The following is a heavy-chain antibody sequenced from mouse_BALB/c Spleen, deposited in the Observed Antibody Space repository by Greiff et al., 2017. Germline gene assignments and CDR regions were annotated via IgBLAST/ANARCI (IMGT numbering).Heavy chain of an antibody. Sequence: QVQLQQSGPGLVQPSQSLSITCTVSGFSLTSYGVHWVRQSPGKGLEWLGVIWSGGSTDYNAAFISRLSISKDNSKSQVFLKMNSLQTDDTAMYYCAIRERTYYRSYYAMDYWGQGTSVTVSS. CDR1: GFSLTSYG. J-gene: IGHJ4*01. V-gene: IGHV2-2*01. CDR3: AIRERTYYRSYYAMDY. D-gene: IGHD2-14*01. CDR2: IWSGGST.